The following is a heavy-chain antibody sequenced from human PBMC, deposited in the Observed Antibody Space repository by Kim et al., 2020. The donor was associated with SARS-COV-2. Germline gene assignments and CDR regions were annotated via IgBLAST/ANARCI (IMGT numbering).Heavy chain of an antibody. Sequence: GESLKISCKGSGYSFTTYWIAWVRQMPGKGLEWMGIIYPGDSDSRYSPSFQGQVTFSADKSISTAYLQWSTLRASDTAIYYCASLGDYPYGMDVWGQGTSVTVSS. D-gene: IGHD2-15*01. CDR2: IYPGDSDS. J-gene: IGHJ6*02. CDR3: ASLGDYPYGMDV. CDR1: GYSFTTYW. V-gene: IGHV5-51*01.